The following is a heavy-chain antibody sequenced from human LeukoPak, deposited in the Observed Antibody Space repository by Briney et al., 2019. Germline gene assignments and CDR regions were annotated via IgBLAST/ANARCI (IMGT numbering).Heavy chain of an antibody. CDR2: ISYDGINK. D-gene: IGHD6-13*01. J-gene: IGHJ4*02. CDR3: ARATVAAGSSHFDY. V-gene: IGHV3-30-3*01. CDR1: GFTFSSYA. Sequence: PGGSLRLSCAASGFTFSSYAMHWVRQAPGKVLEWVAVISYDGINKYYADSVKGRFTISRDNSKNTLYLQMNSLRPEDTAVYYCARATVAAGSSHFDYWGQGALVTVSS.